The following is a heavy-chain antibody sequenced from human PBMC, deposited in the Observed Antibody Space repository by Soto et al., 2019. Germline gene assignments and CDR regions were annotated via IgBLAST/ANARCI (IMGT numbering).Heavy chain of an antibody. CDR3: ARDQGYYGSGRPGWFDP. Sequence: SVTLSLTCTVSRGSISSGGYYWSWIRQHPGKGLEWIGHIYSSGSTYYNPSLKSRVTISVDTSKNPFSLKLSSVTAADTAVYYCARDQGYYGSGRPGWFDPLGQGTLVTVSS. CDR1: RGSISSGGYY. CDR2: IYSSGST. D-gene: IGHD3-10*01. V-gene: IGHV4-31*03. J-gene: IGHJ5*02.